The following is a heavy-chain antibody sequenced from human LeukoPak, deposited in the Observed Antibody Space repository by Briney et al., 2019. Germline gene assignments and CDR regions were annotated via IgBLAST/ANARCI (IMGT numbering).Heavy chain of an antibody. CDR3: ARTFAAAHIDY. J-gene: IGHJ4*02. D-gene: IGHD2-15*01. Sequence: GGPLRLSCAASGFTFSGYWMHWVRQVPGKGLVWVSRIKSDGSSTTYADSVKGRFTISRDNAKNTLYLEMNSLRAEDTAVYYCARTFAAAHIDYWGQGTLVTVSS. V-gene: IGHV3-74*01. CDR2: IKSDGSST. CDR1: GFTFSGYW.